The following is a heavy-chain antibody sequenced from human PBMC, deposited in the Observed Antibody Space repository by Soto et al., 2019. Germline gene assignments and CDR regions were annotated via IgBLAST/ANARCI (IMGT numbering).Heavy chain of an antibody. CDR1: GY. Sequence: QVQLVQSGAEVKKPGASVKVSCKASGYINWVRQATGQGLEWMGWMNPNSGNTAYAQKFQGRVTMTRNTSISTAYMGLSSLRSEDTAVYYCAREVVLRSFDYWGQGTLVTVSS. CDR3: AREVVLRSFDY. D-gene: IGHD2-15*01. CDR2: MNPNSGNT. V-gene: IGHV1-8*01. J-gene: IGHJ4*02.